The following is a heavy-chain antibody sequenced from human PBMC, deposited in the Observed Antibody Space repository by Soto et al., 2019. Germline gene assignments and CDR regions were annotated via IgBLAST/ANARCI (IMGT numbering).Heavy chain of an antibody. D-gene: IGHD5-12*01. J-gene: IGHJ6*02. CDR1: GFTFSSYW. CDR2: IKQDGSEK. CDR3: ARGAYSGYDYWNYYYYGMDV. V-gene: IGHV3-7*04. Sequence: GGSLRLSCAASGFTFSSYWMSWVRQAPGKGLEWVANIKQDGSEKYYVDSVKGRFTISRDNAKNPLYLQMNSLRAEDTAVYYCARGAYSGYDYWNYYYYGMDVWGQGTTVTVSS.